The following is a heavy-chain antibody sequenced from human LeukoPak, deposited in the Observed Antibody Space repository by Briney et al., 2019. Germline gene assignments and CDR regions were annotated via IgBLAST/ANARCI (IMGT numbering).Heavy chain of an antibody. D-gene: IGHD3-10*01. CDR3: ARATGLLWFGELLA. CDR1: VYTFTSYG. Sequence: GASVKLSCTASVYTFTSYGISWVRRSPGQRLEWMGWISAYNDNTIDAQKLQGRVTMTTDTSTSTAYMELRSLRSDDTAVYYCARATGLLWFGELLAWGRGTLVAVS. J-gene: IGHJ5*02. V-gene: IGHV1-18*01. CDR2: ISAYNDNT.